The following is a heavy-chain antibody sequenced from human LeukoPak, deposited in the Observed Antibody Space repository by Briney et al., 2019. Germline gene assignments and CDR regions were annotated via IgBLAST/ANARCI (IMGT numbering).Heavy chain of an antibody. V-gene: IGHV1-24*01. CDR1: GYTLTELS. Sequence: ASVKVSCKVSGYTLTELSMHWVRQAPGKGLEWMGGFDPEDGETIYAQKFQGRVTMTEDTSTDTAYMELSSLRSEDTAVYYCATTTTVTTFFDYWGQGTLVTVSS. D-gene: IGHD4-17*01. CDR3: ATTTTVTTFFDY. J-gene: IGHJ4*02. CDR2: FDPEDGET.